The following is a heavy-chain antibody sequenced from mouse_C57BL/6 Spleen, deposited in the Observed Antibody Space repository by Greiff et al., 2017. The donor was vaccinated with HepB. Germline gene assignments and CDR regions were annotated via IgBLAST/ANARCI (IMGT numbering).Heavy chain of an antibody. CDR1: GFTFSDYG. J-gene: IGHJ2*01. D-gene: IGHD2-5*01. Sequence: EVHLVESGGGLVKPGGSLKLSCAASGFTFSDYGMHWVRQAPEKGLEWVAYISSGSSTIYYADTVKGRFTISRDNAKNTLFLQMTSLRSEDTAMYYCARPCYSNYVGYFDYWGQGTTLTVSS. V-gene: IGHV5-17*01. CDR2: ISSGSSTI. CDR3: ARPCYSNYVGYFDY.